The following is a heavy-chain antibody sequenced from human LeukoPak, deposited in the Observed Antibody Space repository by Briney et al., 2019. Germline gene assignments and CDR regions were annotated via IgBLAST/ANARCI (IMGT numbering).Heavy chain of an antibody. V-gene: IGHV3-30*02. CDR2: IRYDGSNK. D-gene: IGHD3-22*01. CDR1: GFTFSSYG. Sequence: GGSLRLSCAASGFTFSSYGMHWVRQAPGKGLEWVAFIRYDGSNKYYADSVKGRLTISRDNSKNTLYLQMNSLRAEDTAVYYCAKGARSSSGYTTDWGQGILVTVSS. J-gene: IGHJ4*02. CDR3: AKGARSSSGYTTD.